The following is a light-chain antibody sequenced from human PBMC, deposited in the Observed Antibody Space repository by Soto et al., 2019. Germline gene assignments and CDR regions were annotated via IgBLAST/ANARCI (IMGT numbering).Light chain of an antibody. V-gene: IGKV3-20*01. J-gene: IGKJ4*01. CDR2: GAS. CDR3: HQYGSSPPGLT. CDR1: QSVSSSY. Sequence: EIVLTQSPGTMSLSPGERATLSCRASQSVSSSYLAWYQQKPGQAPRLLIYGASSRSTGIPDRFSGSGSGTEFTLTISRLEAEDFAVYYCHQYGSSPPGLTFGGGTKVEIK.